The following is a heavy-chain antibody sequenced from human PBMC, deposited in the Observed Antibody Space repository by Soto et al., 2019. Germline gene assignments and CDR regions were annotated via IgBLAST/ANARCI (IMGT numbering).Heavy chain of an antibody. CDR2: INSDGSTT. J-gene: IGHJ3*02. CDR3: ARGQEGGRYFLYFDI. CDR1: GFTFSSHW. D-gene: IGHD1-26*01. Sequence: EVQLVESGGGLVQPGGSLRLSCAASGFTFSSHWMHSVRQVPGKGLVWVSRINSDGSTTTYADSVKGRFTISSDNAKNTRYRQMNSLRAEDTAVYSCARGQEGGRYFLYFDIWGQGTMVTVAS. V-gene: IGHV3-74*01.